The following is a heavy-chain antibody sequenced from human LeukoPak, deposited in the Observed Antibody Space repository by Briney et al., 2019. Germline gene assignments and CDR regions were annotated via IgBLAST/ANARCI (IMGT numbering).Heavy chain of an antibody. CDR1: GGSISSSSYY. CDR2: IYYSGST. D-gene: IGHD6-13*01. Sequence: SETLSLTCTVSGGSISSSSYYWGWIRQPPGKGLEWIGSIYYSGSTNYNPSLKSRVTISVDTSKNQFSLKLSSVTAADTAVYYCARVIAAAGRWYYYYMDVWGKGTTVTISS. V-gene: IGHV4-39*07. J-gene: IGHJ6*03. CDR3: ARVIAAAGRWYYYYMDV.